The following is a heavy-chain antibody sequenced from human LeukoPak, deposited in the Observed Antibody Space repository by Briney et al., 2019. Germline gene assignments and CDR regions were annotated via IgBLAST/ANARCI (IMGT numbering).Heavy chain of an antibody. Sequence: GGSLRLSCAASGFTFSSYEMNWVRQAPGKGLEWVSYISSSGSTIYYADSVKGRFTISRDNAKNSLYLQMNSLRAEDTAVCYCAKTRWFGSYGWFDPWGQGTLVTVSS. J-gene: IGHJ5*02. V-gene: IGHV3-48*03. CDR1: GFTFSSYE. CDR2: ISSSGSTI. D-gene: IGHD3-10*01. CDR3: AKTRWFGSYGWFDP.